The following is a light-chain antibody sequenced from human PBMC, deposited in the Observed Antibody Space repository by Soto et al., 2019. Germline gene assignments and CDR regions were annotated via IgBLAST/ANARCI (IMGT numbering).Light chain of an antibody. Sequence: IQLTQSPSSLSASVGDRGTITCRASQGISSYLAWYQQKPGKAPKLLIYAASTLQTGAPSRFSGSGFGTDFTLTISSLQPEDVATYYCQQLNSYPFTFGPGTKVDIK. V-gene: IGKV1-9*01. J-gene: IGKJ3*01. CDR2: AAS. CDR1: QGISSY. CDR3: QQLNSYPFT.